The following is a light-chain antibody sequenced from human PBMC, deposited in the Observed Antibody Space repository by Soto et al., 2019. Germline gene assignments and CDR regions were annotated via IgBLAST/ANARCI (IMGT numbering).Light chain of an antibody. CDR3: QQRDSTPLT. J-gene: IGKJ4*01. CDR1: QSLSIY. CDR2: DAS. V-gene: IGKV1-39*01. Sequence: DIPMTKSPSSLSASVGDRVTITCRASQSLSIYLNWYQQKQGKAPKLLIYDASSLPSGVPSRFSGSGSGTDFTLTISSLQPEDVATYYFQQRDSTPLTFGGGTQGEIQ.